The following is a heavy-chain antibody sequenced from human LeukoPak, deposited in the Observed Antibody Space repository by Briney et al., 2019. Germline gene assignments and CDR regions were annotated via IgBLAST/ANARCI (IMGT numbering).Heavy chain of an antibody. Sequence: GASVKVSCKVSGYTLTELSMHWVRQAPGKGLEWMGGFDPEDGETIYAQKFQGRVTMTEDTSTDTAYMELSSLRSEDTAVYYCATLPSRYCSSTSCYYDYWGQGTLVTVSS. D-gene: IGHD2-2*01. V-gene: IGHV1-24*01. CDR3: ATLPSRYCSSTSCYYDY. CDR2: FDPEDGET. J-gene: IGHJ4*02. CDR1: GYTLTELS.